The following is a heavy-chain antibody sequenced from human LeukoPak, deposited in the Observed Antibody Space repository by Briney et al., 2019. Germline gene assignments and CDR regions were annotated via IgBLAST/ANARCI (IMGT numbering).Heavy chain of an antibody. J-gene: IGHJ6*02. CDR3: ARHARFLDYYYGMDV. CDR1: GYSFTSYW. V-gene: IGHV5-51*01. Sequence: PGESLKISCKGSGYSFTSYWIGWERQMPGKGLEWMGIIYPGDSDTRYSPSFQGQVTISADKSISTAYLQWSSLKASDTAMYYCARHARFLDYYYGMDVWGQGTTVTVSS. D-gene: IGHD3-3*01. CDR2: IYPGDSDT.